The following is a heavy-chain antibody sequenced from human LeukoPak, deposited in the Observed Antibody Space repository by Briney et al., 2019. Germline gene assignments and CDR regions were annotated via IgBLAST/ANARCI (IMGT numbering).Heavy chain of an antibody. Sequence: ASVKVSCKASGYTFTSYYMHWVRQAPGQGLEWMGIINPSGGSTSYAQKFQGRVTMTRDTSTSTVYMELSSLRSEDTAVYYCARDGWRVEGIRYFDWYSAPHYYGMDAWGQGTTVTVSS. J-gene: IGHJ6*02. CDR3: ARDGWRVEGIRYFDWYSAPHYYGMDA. CDR2: INPSGGST. V-gene: IGHV1-46*01. CDR1: GYTFTSYY. D-gene: IGHD3-9*01.